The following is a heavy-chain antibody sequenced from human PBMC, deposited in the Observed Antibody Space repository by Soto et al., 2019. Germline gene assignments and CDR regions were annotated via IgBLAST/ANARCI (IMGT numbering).Heavy chain of an antibody. Sequence: QVQLVQSGAEVKKPGASVKVSCKASGYTFTSYGISWVRQAPGQGLEWMGWISAYNGNTNYAQKLQGRVTMTTDTSTSTAYMELRSLSSDDTAVYYCARANEEYSSSSGNWFDPWGQGTLVTVSS. D-gene: IGHD6-6*01. J-gene: IGHJ5*02. CDR3: ARANEEYSSSSGNWFDP. V-gene: IGHV1-18*01. CDR1: GYTFTSYG. CDR2: ISAYNGNT.